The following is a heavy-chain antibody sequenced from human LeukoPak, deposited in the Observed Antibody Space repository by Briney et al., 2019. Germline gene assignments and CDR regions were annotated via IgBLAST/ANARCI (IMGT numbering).Heavy chain of an antibody. CDR1: GGSINSYY. V-gene: IGHV4-39*07. Sequence: SETLSLTCTVSGGSINSYYWDWIRQSPGKGLEWIGSIYYSGSTYYNPSLKSRVTISVDTSKNQFSLKLSSVTAADTAVYYCARLEQWLVDYWGQGTLVTVSS. CDR3: ARLEQWLVDY. CDR2: IYYSGST. J-gene: IGHJ4*02. D-gene: IGHD6-19*01.